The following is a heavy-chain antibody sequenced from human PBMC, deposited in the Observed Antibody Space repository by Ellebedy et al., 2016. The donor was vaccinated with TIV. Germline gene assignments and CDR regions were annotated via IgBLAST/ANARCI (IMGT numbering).Heavy chain of an antibody. CDR2: STPSGVGT. V-gene: IGHV1-46*01. J-gene: IGHJ5*02. Sequence: AASVKVSCKASGYTFTNYYMHWVRQAPGQGLEWMGISTPSGVGTTYAQKFRGRVTMTWDTSSSTVSMELRSLTKEDTAIYYCARDHAVATVWRFDPWGQGTLVTVSS. CDR3: ARDHAVATVWRFDP. CDR1: GYTFTNYY. D-gene: IGHD4-11*01.